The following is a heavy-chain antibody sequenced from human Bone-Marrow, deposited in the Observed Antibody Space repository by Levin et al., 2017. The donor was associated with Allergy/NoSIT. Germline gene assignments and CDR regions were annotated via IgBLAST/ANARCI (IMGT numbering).Heavy chain of an antibody. CDR2: IYSAGST. J-gene: IGHJ4*02. CDR1: GFTVSNNY. CDR3: ARGGPYGY. D-gene: IGHD3-16*01. V-gene: IGHV3-53*01. Sequence: GGSLRLSCAVSGFTVSNNYMSWDRQAPGKGLEWVSVIYSAGSTYYADSVRGRFTISRANSKNTLFLQMHSLRADDTAVYYCARGGPYGYWGQGTLVTVSS.